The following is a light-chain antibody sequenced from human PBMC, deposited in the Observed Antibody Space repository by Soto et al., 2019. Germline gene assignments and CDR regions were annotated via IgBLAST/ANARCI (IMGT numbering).Light chain of an antibody. CDR2: WAS. V-gene: IGKV4-1*01. CDR1: QSVLYSSNNKNY. Sequence: DIVMTQSPDSLAVSLGERATINCKSSQSVLYSSNNKNYLAWYQQKPGQPPKLLIYWASTRESGVPDRFSGSGSGTDFTLTISSLEPEDFAVYYCQQRSNWPPTFGQGTRLENK. CDR3: QQRSNWPPT. J-gene: IGKJ5*01.